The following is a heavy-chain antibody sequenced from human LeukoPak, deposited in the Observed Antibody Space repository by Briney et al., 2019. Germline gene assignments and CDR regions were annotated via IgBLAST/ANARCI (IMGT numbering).Heavy chain of an antibody. CDR3: ASSYRGYSYGYRY. D-gene: IGHD5-18*01. CDR1: GYTFTGYY. J-gene: IGHJ4*02. Sequence: ASVKVSCKASGYTFTGYYMHWVRQAPGQGLEWMGGINPNSGGTNYAQKVQGRVTLTRDTSISTAYMELSRLRSADTAVYYCASSYRGYSYGYRYWGQGTLVTVSS. CDR2: INPNSGGT. V-gene: IGHV1-2*02.